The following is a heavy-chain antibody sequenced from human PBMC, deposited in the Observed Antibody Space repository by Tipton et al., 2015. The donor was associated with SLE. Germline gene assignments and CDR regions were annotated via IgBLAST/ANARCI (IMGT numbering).Heavy chain of an antibody. D-gene: IGHD3-3*01. CDR2: INHSGSA. V-gene: IGHV4-34*01. CDR3: ARGGYDFWSGRGNY. J-gene: IGHJ4*02. Sequence: TLSLTCAVYGGSFSGYHWSWIRQPPGKGLEWIGEINHSGSATYNPSLKSRVTISLDTSKNQFSLKLRSVTAADTAVYYCARGGYDFWSGRGNYWGQGTLVTVSS. CDR1: GGSFSGYH.